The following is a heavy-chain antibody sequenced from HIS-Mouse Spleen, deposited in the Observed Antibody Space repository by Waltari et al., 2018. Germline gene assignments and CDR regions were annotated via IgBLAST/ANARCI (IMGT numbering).Heavy chain of an antibody. CDR3: ARDGNDYGHRVLDY. CDR1: GGSIRSGGYY. V-gene: IGHV4-31*03. J-gene: IGHJ4*02. Sequence: QVQLQESGPGLVKPSQTLSLTCTVPGGSIRSGGYYWSWIRQHPGKGLEWIGYIYYSGSTYYNPSLKSRVTISVDTSKNQFSLKLSSVTAADTAVYYCARDGNDYGHRVLDYWGQGTLVTVSS. CDR2: IYYSGST. D-gene: IGHD4-17*01.